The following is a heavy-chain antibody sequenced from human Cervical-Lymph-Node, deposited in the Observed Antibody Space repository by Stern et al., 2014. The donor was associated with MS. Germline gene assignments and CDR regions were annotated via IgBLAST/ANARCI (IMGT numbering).Heavy chain of an antibody. CDR3: ARWSVACDY. J-gene: IGHJ4*02. CDR2: IYPGDSDI. D-gene: IGHD2-21*01. Sequence: VQLVESGAELKKPGESLKISCKTSGYNFISYWIAWVRQVPGQGLEWIGIIYPGDSDITYSPSFQVHVTISVDKSITTAYLQWNSLKASDTAVYYCARWSVACDYWGQGALITVSS. CDR1: GYNFISYW. V-gene: IGHV5-51*03.